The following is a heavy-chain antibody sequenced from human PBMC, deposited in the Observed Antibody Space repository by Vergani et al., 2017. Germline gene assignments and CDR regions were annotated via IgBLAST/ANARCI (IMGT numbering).Heavy chain of an antibody. CDR2: INHSGST. CDR3: ARGKDNYDFWSGYYRWFDP. Sequence: QVQLQQWGAGLLKPSETLSLTCAVYGGSFSGYYWSWIRQPPGKGLEWIGEINHSGSTNYNPSLKSRVTISVDTSKTQFSLKLSSVTAADTAVYYCARGKDNYDFWSGYYRWFDPWGQGTLVTVSS. J-gene: IGHJ5*02. D-gene: IGHD3-3*01. CDR1: GGSFSGYY. V-gene: IGHV4-34*01.